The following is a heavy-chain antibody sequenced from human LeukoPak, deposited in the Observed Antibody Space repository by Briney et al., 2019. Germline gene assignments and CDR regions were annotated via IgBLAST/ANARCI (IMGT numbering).Heavy chain of an antibody. D-gene: IGHD3-3*01. J-gene: IGHJ2*01. CDR3: AKDKRSGWPHWHFDL. CDR2: INWNSDMR. CDR1: GFSFDDYA. V-gene: IGHV3-9*01. Sequence: PGGSLRLSCAAPGFSFDDYAMHWVRQVPGKGLEWVSGINWNSDMRDYADSVKGRFTIFRDNAKNSLYLQMDSLRTEDTAFYYCAKDKRSGWPHWHFDLWGRGTLVTISS.